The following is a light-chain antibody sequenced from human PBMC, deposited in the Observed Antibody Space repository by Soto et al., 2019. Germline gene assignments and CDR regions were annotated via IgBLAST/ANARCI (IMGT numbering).Light chain of an antibody. V-gene: IGLV2-8*01. CDR2: EVS. J-gene: IGLJ2*01. CDR1: SSDVGGYNY. Sequence: QSALTQPPSASGSPGQSVTISCTGTSSDVGGYNYVSWYQQHPGKAPKLMIYEVSKRPSGVPDRFSGSKSGNTASLTVSGLQAEDEDDYYCSSYAGSNKRVVFGGGTKVTVL. CDR3: SSYAGSNKRVV.